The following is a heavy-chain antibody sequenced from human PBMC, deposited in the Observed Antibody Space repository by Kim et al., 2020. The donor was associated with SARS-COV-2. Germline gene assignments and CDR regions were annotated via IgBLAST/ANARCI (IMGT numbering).Heavy chain of an antibody. CDR3: ARGRDGYNQKPFDY. D-gene: IGHD5-12*01. J-gene: IGHJ4*02. V-gene: IGHV4-39*07. Sequence: TPSLKSRVTISVDTSKNPFSLKLSSVTAADTAVYYCARGRDGYNQKPFDYWGQGTLVTVSS.